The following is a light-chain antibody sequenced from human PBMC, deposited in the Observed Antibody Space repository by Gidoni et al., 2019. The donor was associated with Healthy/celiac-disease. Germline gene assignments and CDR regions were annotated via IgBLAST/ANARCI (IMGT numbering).Light chain of an antibody. CDR2: AAS. CDR1: QSISSY. CDR3: QQSYSTPC. V-gene: IGKV1-39*01. Sequence: IQMTQSPSSLSASVGDRVTITCRASQSISSYLHWYQQKPGKAPKLLIYAASSLQSGVPSRFSGSGSGTDFTLTISSLQPEDFATYYCQQSYSTPCFGQGTKLEIK. J-gene: IGKJ2*01.